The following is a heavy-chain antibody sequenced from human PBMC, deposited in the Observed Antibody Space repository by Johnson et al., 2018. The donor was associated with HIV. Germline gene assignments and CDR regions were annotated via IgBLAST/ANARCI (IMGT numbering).Heavy chain of an antibody. D-gene: IGHD4-17*01. CDR3: ARHAGGDFTYGLFQH. J-gene: IGHJ1*01. V-gene: IGHV3-20*04. CDR1: RSTFNDYG. CDR2: ITWNGGST. Sequence: VQLVESGGGLVQPGGSLSLSCTASRSTFNDYGMNWVRQVPGTGLEWVSGITWNGGSTGYADSVKGRFTIFRDNAKNSLYIQMSGLREEDTALYYCARHAGGDFTYGLFQHWGRGTLVTVSS.